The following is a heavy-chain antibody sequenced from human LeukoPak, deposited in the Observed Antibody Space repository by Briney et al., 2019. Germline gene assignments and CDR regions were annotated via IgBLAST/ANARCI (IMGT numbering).Heavy chain of an antibody. CDR3: ARGAERLPLY. V-gene: IGHV3-11*05. D-gene: IGHD1-26*01. CDR1: GFTFSDPY. CDR2: ISSSSTYI. J-gene: IGHJ4*02. Sequence: GGSLRLSCAASGFTFSDPYMSWIRQAPGKGLEWLSYISSSSTYINYADSVKGRFTISRDNAKNSLYLQMDSLRAEDTAVYYCARGAERLPLYWGQGTLVTVSS.